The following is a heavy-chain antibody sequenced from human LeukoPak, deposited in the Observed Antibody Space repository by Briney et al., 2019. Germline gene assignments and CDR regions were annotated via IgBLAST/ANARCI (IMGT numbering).Heavy chain of an antibody. CDR3: ARVRTPFGVVASPDALDV. CDR2: ITADNFNT. V-gene: IGHV1-18*01. D-gene: IGHD3-3*01. Sequence: WASVKVSCKASGYTFNSYPLTWVRQAPGVGFEWVGWITADNFNTNYAQKFQGRVTLTKETSTNTAYMEMRSLMSDDTAVYYCARVRTPFGVVASPDALDVWGQGTAVTVSS. CDR1: GYTFNSYP. J-gene: IGHJ3*01.